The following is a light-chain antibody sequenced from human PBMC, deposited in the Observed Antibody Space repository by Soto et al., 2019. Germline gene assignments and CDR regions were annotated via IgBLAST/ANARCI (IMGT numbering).Light chain of an antibody. CDR1: QDIRKD. CDR2: GAS. CDR3: LQDYNYPLN. Sequence: AIQMTQSPSYRSSSVGYIVAITGRSMQDIRKDLAWYQQKPGKAPQILIYGASTLQTGVASRFSGSGSDTDLTLTISSLQPEDSAAYYCLQDYNYPLNFGQGTK. J-gene: IGKJ2*01. V-gene: IGKV1-6*01.